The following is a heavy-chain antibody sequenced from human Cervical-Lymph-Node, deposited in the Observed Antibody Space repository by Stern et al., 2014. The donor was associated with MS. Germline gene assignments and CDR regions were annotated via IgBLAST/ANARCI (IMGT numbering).Heavy chain of an antibody. CDR1: GFTFSNAW. Sequence: EVQLVESGGGLVKPGESLRLSCEASGFTFSNAWMSWVRQAPGKGLEWVGRIKRKTDGGTTDYAAPVKGRFTISRDDSKNTLYLHMNSLKTEDTAIYYCNTRLYGDYHYYAMDVWGQGTTVTVSS. CDR3: NTRLYGDYHYYAMDV. J-gene: IGHJ6*02. V-gene: IGHV3-15*01. CDR2: IKRKTDGGTT. D-gene: IGHD4-17*01.